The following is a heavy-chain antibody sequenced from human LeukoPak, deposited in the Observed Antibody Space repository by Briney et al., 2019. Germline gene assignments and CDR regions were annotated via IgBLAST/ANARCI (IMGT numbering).Heavy chain of an antibody. V-gene: IGHV3-21*01. CDR3: ARGLGWGSCSSTSCNTGDY. CDR2: ISTSSSYI. D-gene: IGHD2-2*01. Sequence: GGSLRLSCAASGFTFSFYTMSWVRQAPGKGLEWVSSISTSSSYIYYADSLKGRFTISRDNAKNSLYLQMNSLRAEDTAVYYCARGLGWGSCSSTSCNTGDYWGQGTLVTVSS. J-gene: IGHJ4*02. CDR1: GFTFSFYT.